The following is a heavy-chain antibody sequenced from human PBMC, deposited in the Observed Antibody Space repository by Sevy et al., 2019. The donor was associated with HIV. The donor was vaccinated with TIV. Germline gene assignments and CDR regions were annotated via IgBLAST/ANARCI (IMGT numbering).Heavy chain of an antibody. CDR2: SYTSGIS. Sequence: SETLSLTCTVSGGSISSVSYYWSWIRQPAGQGLEWLGRSYTSGISNYNPSLKSRVTMSLDTSKNQFSLQPTSVTAADTAIYYCASHTDRNWFGPWGQGTLVTVSS. V-gene: IGHV4-61*02. CDR1: GGSISSVSYY. J-gene: IGHJ5*02. CDR3: ASHTDRNWFGP.